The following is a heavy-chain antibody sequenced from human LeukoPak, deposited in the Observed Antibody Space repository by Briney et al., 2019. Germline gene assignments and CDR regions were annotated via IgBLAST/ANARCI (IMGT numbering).Heavy chain of an antibody. CDR1: GFTFSSYG. V-gene: IGHV3-30*02. Sequence: PGGSLRLSCAASGFTFSSYGMHWVRQAPGKGLEWVAFIRFDGSNKYYADSVKGRFTISRDNSKNTLYLQMNSLRAEDTALYYCVKDSGTNYDSRGFLPHFDYWGQGTLVTVSS. D-gene: IGHD3-22*01. J-gene: IGHJ4*02. CDR3: VKDSGTNYDSRGFLPHFDY. CDR2: IRFDGSNK.